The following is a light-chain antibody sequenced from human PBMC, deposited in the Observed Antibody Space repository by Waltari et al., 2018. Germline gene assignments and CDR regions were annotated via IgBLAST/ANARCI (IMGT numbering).Light chain of an antibody. V-gene: IGLV1-47*01. J-gene: IGLJ3*02. CDR2: RNN. CDR3: AAWDDSLSGWL. CDR1: RSHIGSVY. Sequence: QSVLTQPPSVSGTPGQEVTISCSGSRSHIGSVYITVYQHFPGMAPKLLIFRNNQRPSGVPDRFSASKSDTSASLAISGLRSEDEADYYCAAWDDSLSGWLFGGGTKLTVL.